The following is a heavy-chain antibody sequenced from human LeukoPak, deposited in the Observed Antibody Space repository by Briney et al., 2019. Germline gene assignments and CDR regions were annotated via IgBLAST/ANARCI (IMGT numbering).Heavy chain of an antibody. D-gene: IGHD3-16*01. CDR1: DDSISDYY. Sequence: PSETLSLTCTVSDDSISDYYRGWIRQPPGKGLEWIGYFHNSGTSTYNPSLKSRVTISADTSKNRFSFKLNSLTTADTAVYYCTRGAGWLIDYWGQGILVTVSS. CDR3: TRGAGWLIDY. J-gene: IGHJ4*02. CDR2: FHNSGTS. V-gene: IGHV4-59*01.